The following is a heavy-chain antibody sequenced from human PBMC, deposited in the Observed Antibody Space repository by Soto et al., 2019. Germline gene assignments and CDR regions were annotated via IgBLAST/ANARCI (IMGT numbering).Heavy chain of an antibody. CDR3: ARAPVGLLWFGEVHDAFDI. J-gene: IGHJ3*02. Sequence: ASVKVSCKSSGYSFTTYYMHWVRPAPGQGLEWMGVINPSSGSTSYTQNFQGRVTMTRDTPTGTVYMELSSLRSEDTAVYYCARAPVGLLWFGEVHDAFDIWGQGTMVTVSS. CDR2: INPSSGST. V-gene: IGHV1-46*01. CDR1: GYSFTTYY. D-gene: IGHD3-10*01.